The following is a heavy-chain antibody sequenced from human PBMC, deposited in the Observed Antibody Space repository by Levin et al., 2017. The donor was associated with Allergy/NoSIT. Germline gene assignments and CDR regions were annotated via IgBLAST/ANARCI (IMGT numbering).Heavy chain of an antibody. V-gene: IGHV3-23*01. Sequence: GESLKISCAASGFTFSSYAMSWVRQAPGKGLEWVSTISGSANSTHYADSVKGRFTISRDNSKNTLNLQMNSLRAEDTAVYYCAKTRELFKYFDYWGQGTLVTVSS. CDR2: ISGSANST. CDR1: GFTFSSYA. CDR3: AKTRELFKYFDY. J-gene: IGHJ4*02. D-gene: IGHD3-10*01.